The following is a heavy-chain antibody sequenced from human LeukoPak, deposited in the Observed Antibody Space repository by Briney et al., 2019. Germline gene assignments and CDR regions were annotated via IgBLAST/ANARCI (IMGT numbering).Heavy chain of an antibody. Sequence: SETLSLTCTVSGYSISSGYYWGWIRQPPGKGLEWIGSIYHSGSTYYNPSLKSRVTISVDTSKNQFSLKLSSVTAADTAVYYCARFRLVPHQNWFDPWGQGTLVTVSS. CDR3: ARFRLVPHQNWFDP. CDR1: GYSISSGYY. CDR2: IYHSGST. J-gene: IGHJ5*02. V-gene: IGHV4-38-2*02.